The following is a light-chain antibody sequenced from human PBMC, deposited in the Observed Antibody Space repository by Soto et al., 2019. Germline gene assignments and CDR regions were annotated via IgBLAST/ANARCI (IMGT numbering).Light chain of an antibody. CDR3: QQRNNWPLT. Sequence: EIVLTQSPATLSLSPGERATLSCRASQSVNSYLAWYQQKPGQAPSLLIYDASSRATGIPARFSGSGSGADFTLTISSLEPEDSAVYYCQQRNNWPLTFGGGTKVEIK. J-gene: IGKJ4*01. CDR2: DAS. CDR1: QSVNSY. V-gene: IGKV3-11*01.